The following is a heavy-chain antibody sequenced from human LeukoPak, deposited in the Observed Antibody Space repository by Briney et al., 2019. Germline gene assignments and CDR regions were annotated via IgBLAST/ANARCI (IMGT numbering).Heavy chain of an antibody. J-gene: IGHJ4*02. V-gene: IGHV4-34*01. CDR1: GGSFSGYY. D-gene: IGHD6-13*01. CDR2: INHSGST. CDR3: ARSAPYSIPGLLRRVYFDY. Sequence: PSETLSLTCAVYGGSFSGYYWSWIRQPPGKGLEWIGEINHSGSTNYNLSLKSRVTISVDTSKNQFSLKLSSVTAADTAVYYCARSAPYSIPGLLRRVYFDYWGQGTLVTVSS.